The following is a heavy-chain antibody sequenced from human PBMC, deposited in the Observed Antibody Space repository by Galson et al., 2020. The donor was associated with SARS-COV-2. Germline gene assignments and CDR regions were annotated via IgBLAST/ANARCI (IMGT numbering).Heavy chain of an antibody. CDR2: ISYDGSNK. Sequence: TGGSLRLSCAASGFTSSSYGMHWVRQAPGKGLEWVAVISYDGSNKYYADSVKGRFTISRDNSKNTLNLQMNSLRGEDTAVYYCAKDQGGSERRGYYGMDVWGQGTTVTVSS. V-gene: IGHV3-30*18. J-gene: IGHJ6*02. D-gene: IGHD1-26*01. CDR3: AKDQGGSERRGYYGMDV. CDR1: GFTSSSYG.